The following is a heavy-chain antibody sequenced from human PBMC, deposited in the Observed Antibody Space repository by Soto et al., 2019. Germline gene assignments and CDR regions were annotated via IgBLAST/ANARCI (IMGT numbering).Heavy chain of an antibody. CDR2: ISYDGSNK. D-gene: IGHD3-22*01. V-gene: IGHV3-30*18. Sequence: GGSLRLSCAASGFTFSSYGMHGVRQAPGKGLEWVAVISYDGSNKYYADSVKGRFTISRDNSKNTLYLQMNSLRAEDTAVYYCAKEGPSSGYYFDYWGQGTLVTVSS. J-gene: IGHJ4*02. CDR3: AKEGPSSGYYFDY. CDR1: GFTFSSYG.